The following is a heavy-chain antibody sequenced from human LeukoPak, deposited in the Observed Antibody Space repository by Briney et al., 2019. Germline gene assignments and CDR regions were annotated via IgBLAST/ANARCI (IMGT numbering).Heavy chain of an antibody. J-gene: IGHJ4*01. CDR3: ARDLADGSGSYYSQPLDY. D-gene: IGHD3-10*01. Sequence: PSGTLSLTCTVSGGSISTYYWSWIRQPPGKGLEWIGYISYNGSTKFNPSLRSRVTISADTSKNQISLKLNSVTAADTAVYYCARDLADGSGSYYSQPLDYWGQGTLVTVSS. CDR2: ISYNGST. V-gene: IGHV4-59*01. CDR1: GGSISTYY.